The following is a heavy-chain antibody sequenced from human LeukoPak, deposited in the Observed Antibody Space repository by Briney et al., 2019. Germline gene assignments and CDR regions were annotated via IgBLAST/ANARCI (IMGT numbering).Heavy chain of an antibody. V-gene: IGHV4-39*01. J-gene: IGHJ4*02. D-gene: IGHD3-3*01. CDR3: ASLAYDFWSGYYSGLDY. Sequence: SETLSLTCTVSGGSISSSSYYWGWIRQPPGKGLEWIGSIYYSGSTYDNPSLKSRVTISVDTSKNQFSLKLSSVTAADTAVYYCASLAYDFWSGYYSGLDYWGQGTLVTASS. CDR1: GGSISSSSYY. CDR2: IYYSGST.